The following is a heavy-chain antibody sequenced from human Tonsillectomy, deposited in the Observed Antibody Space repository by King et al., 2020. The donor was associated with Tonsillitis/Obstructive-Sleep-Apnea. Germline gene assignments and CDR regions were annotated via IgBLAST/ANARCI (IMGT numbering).Heavy chain of an antibody. CDR2: INSDGSST. V-gene: IGHV3-74*01. Sequence: VQLVESGGGLVQPGGSLRLSCAASGFTFSSYWMHWVRQAPGKGLVWVSRINSDGSSTNYADSVKGRFTISRDNAKNTLYLQMNSRRAEDTAVYYCAREDPTGKIDYWDQGTLVTVSS. CDR3: AREDPTGKIDY. J-gene: IGHJ4*02. CDR1: GFTFSSYW. D-gene: IGHD1-1*01.